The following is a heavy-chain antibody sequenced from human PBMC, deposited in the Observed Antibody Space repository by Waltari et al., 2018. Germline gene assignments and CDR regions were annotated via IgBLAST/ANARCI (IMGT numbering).Heavy chain of an antibody. D-gene: IGHD6-6*01. CDR2: IYYSDYT. CDR3: ARDPAPSDYFDS. CDR1: GGAISSSIYY. V-gene: IGHV4-39*07. J-gene: IGHJ4*02. Sequence: QLQLQESGPGLVRPSETLSLTCTVSGGAISSSIYYWGWIRQPPGKGLEWFGNIYYSDYTYFNLSLKSRVTISSDTSRNQFSLKLTSVTAADTAVYYCARDPAPSDYFDSWGQGTLVTVSS.